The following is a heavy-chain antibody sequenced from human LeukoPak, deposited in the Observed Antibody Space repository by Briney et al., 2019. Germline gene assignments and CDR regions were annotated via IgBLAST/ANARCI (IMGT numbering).Heavy chain of an antibody. D-gene: IGHD3-9*01. Sequence: ASVKVSCKASGYTFTRYYMHWVRQAPGQGLEWMGWINPNSGGTNYAQKFQGRVTMTRDTSIKTAHMELSTRRSDDTAVYYCARELDILTVVYAFDIWGQGTMVTVSS. CDR3: ARELDILTVVYAFDI. CDR2: INPNSGGT. V-gene: IGHV1-2*02. CDR1: GYTFTRYY. J-gene: IGHJ3*02.